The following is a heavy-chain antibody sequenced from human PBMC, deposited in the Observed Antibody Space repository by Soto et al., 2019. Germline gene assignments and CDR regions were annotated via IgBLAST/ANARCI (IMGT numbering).Heavy chain of an antibody. Sequence: QVQLVQSGAEVKKPGSSVKVSCKASGGTFSSYTISWVRQAPGQGLEWMGRIIPILGIANYAQKFQGRVTLTADNSTSTSDMELSSLRSEDTAAYYSARDGQYYDIVAPSYYSDYWGQGTLVTVCS. V-gene: IGHV1-69*08. CDR1: GGTFSSYT. CDR2: IIPILGIA. D-gene: IGHD3-9*01. CDR3: ARDGQYYDIVAPSYYSDY. J-gene: IGHJ4*02.